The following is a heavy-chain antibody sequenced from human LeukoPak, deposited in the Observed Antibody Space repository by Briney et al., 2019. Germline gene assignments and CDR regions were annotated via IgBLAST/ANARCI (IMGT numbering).Heavy chain of an antibody. V-gene: IGHV3-53*01. Sequence: GGSLRLSCAASGFTVSSNYMSWVRQAPGKGLEWVSVIYSGGSTYYADSVKGRFTISRDNSKNTLYLQMNSLRAEDTAVYYCARGEDYSNQLRNGNWFDPWGQGTLVTVSS. CDR2: IYSGGST. CDR3: ARGEDYSNQLRNGNWFDP. CDR1: GFTVSSNY. D-gene: IGHD4-11*01. J-gene: IGHJ5*02.